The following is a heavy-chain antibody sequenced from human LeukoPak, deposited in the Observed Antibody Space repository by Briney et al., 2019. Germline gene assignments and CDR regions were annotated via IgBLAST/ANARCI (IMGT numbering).Heavy chain of an antibody. J-gene: IGHJ4*02. CDR1: GFTFSGYW. D-gene: IGHD6-19*01. CDR3: ARVSIGWYHFDY. CDR2: INSDGSSP. Sequence: GALRLSCAASGFTFSGYWMHWVRQAPGKGLVWVSRINSDGSSPSYADSVKGRFTISRDNAKNTLYLQMNSLRAEDTAVYYCARVSIGWYHFDYWGQGVLVSVSS. V-gene: IGHV3-74*01.